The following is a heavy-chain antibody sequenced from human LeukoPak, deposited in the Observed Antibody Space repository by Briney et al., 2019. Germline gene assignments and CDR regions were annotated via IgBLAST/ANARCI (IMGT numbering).Heavy chain of an antibody. Sequence: PSETLSLTCTVSGGSISSGGYYWSWIRQHPGKGLEWIGYIYYSGSTYYNPSLKSRVTISVDTSKNQFSLKLSSVTAAGTAVYYCARVRGKGYFDYWGQGTLVTVSS. D-gene: IGHD3-10*01. CDR1: GGSISSGGYY. J-gene: IGHJ4*02. V-gene: IGHV4-31*03. CDR3: ARVRGKGYFDY. CDR2: IYYSGST.